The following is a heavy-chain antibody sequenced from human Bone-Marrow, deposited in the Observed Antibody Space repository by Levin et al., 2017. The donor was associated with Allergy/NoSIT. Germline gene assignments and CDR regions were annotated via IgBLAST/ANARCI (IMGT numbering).Heavy chain of an antibody. CDR1: GFTFSTYT. CDR3: ARGLEYSGLP. CDR2: ITSSSSYI. Sequence: GGSLRLSCAASGFTFSTYTMNWVRQAPGKGLDWVSSITSSSSYIYYADSVKGRFTISRENAKNSLYLQMNSLRVEDTAVYYCARGLEYSGLPWGQGTLVTVSS. J-gene: IGHJ5*02. V-gene: IGHV3-21*01. D-gene: IGHD5-12*01.